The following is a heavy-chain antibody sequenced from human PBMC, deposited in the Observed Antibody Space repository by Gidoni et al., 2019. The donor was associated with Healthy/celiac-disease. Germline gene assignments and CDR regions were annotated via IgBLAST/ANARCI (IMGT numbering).Heavy chain of an antibody. D-gene: IGHD3-10*02. Sequence: EVQLLESGGGLVQPGWSLRLSCAASGFTFSSYAMSCVRQAPGKGLEWVSAISGSGGSTYYADSVKGRFTISRDNSKNTLYLQMNSLRAEDTAVYYCAKMFGRWLAPKEYYFDYWGQGTLVTVSS. J-gene: IGHJ4*02. CDR2: ISGSGGST. CDR3: AKMFGRWLAPKEYYFDY. V-gene: IGHV3-23*01. CDR1: GFTFSSYA.